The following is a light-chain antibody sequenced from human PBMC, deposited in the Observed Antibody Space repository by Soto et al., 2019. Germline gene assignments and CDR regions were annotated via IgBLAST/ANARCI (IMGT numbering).Light chain of an antibody. CDR1: QGISNY. V-gene: IGKV1-27*01. J-gene: IGKJ1*01. CDR3: QKYNSAPWT. CDR2: AAS. Sequence: DIQMTQSPSSLSASVGDRVTITCRASQGISNYLAWYQQNPGKVPKLLIYAASTLQSGVPSRFSGSGSGTDFTITISRLQPEDVATYDCQKYNSAPWTFGQGTQVEIK.